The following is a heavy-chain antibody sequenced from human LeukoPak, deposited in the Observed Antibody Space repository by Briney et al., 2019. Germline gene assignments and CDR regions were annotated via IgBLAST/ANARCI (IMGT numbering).Heavy chain of an antibody. D-gene: IGHD3-16*01. Sequence: GGSLRLSCAASGCTFRSYWMHWVRQRPGKWLVWVSRIHLDGRTTNYADSVKGRFTISRDNAKNTLSLEMNSLRPEDTAVYYCARGGSPSDYWGQGTLVSVSS. J-gene: IGHJ4*02. CDR2: IHLDGRTT. CDR3: ARGGSPSDY. CDR1: GCTFRSYW. V-gene: IGHV3-74*01.